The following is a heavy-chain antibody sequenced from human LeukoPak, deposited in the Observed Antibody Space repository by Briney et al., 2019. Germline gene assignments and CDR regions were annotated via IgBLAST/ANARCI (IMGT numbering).Heavy chain of an antibody. J-gene: IGHJ6*02. V-gene: IGHV1-46*01. Sequence: ASVKVSCKASGYTFTGYYMHWVRQAPGQGLEWMGIINPSGGSTSYAQKFQGRVTMTRDTATSKVYMELSILRSEDTAVYYCASSGRYYYYGMDVWGQGTTVTVSS. CDR3: ASSGRYYYYGMDV. D-gene: IGHD6-19*01. CDR1: GYTFTGYY. CDR2: INPSGGST.